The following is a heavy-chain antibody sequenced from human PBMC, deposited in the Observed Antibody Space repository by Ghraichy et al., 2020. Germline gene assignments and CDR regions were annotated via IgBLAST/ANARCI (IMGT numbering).Heavy chain of an antibody. V-gene: IGHV5-10-1*01. Sequence: GESLNISCKGSGFRFTDSWITWVRQMPDKGLEWVGTIDPSDSFTHYNPSLQGQVTISVDKSITTAYLQWSSLRVSDTARYYCARTYNYGEMCLLQGWGQGTLGTVSS. CDR3: ARTYNYGEMCLLQG. CDR2: IDPSDSFT. CDR1: GFRFTDSW. J-gene: IGHJ1*01. D-gene: IGHD3-16*01.